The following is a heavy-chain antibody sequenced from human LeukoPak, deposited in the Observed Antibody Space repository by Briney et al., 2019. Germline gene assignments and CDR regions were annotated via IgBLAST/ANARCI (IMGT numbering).Heavy chain of an antibody. CDR3: AKYDGVATNLYFDY. CDR2: ISGSGGYT. Sequence: SGGSLRLSCTASGFTFSSYAMSWVRQAPGKGLEWVSAISGSGGYTYYADSVKGRFTISRDNSKNTLYQQMNSLRAEDTAVYYCAKYDGVATNLYFDYWGQGTLVTVSS. CDR1: GFTFSSYA. D-gene: IGHD5-12*01. J-gene: IGHJ4*02. V-gene: IGHV3-23*01.